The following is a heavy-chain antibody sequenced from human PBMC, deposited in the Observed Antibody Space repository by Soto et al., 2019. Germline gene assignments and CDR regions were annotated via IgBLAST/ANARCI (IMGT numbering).Heavy chain of an antibody. CDR1: GGTFSSYT. V-gene: IGHV1-69*02. Sequence: GASVKVSCKASGGTFSSYTISWVRQAPGQGLEWMGRIIPILGIANYAQKFQGRVTITTDKSTSTAYMELSSLRSEDTAVYYCARGPLRSGSPTYYYYMDVWGKGTTVTVSS. D-gene: IGHD3-10*01. J-gene: IGHJ6*03. CDR2: IIPILGIA. CDR3: ARGPLRSGSPTYYYYMDV.